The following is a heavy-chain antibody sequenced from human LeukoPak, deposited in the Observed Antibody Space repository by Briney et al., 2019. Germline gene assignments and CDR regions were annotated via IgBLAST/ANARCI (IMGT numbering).Heavy chain of an antibody. Sequence: SETLSLTCTVSGGSISSYYWSWIRQPPGKGLEWIGYIYYSGSTNYNPSLKSRVTISVDTSKNQFSLKLSSVTAADTAVYYCAREDPKSGAKTLDYWGQGTLVTVSS. D-gene: IGHD2-15*01. J-gene: IGHJ4*02. CDR3: AREDPKSGAKTLDY. CDR1: GGSISSYY. V-gene: IGHV4-59*01. CDR2: IYYSGST.